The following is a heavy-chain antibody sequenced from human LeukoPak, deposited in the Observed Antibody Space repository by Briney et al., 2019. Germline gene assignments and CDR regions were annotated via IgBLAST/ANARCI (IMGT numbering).Heavy chain of an antibody. CDR3: ARVRRGNYDILTGYYKSGHYFDY. V-gene: IGHV4-4*02. J-gene: IGHJ4*02. D-gene: IGHD3-9*01. Sequence: PSGTLSLTCAVSGGSISSSNWWSWVRQPPGKGLEWIGEIYHSGSTNYNPSLKSRVTISVDRSKNQFSLKLSSVTAADTAVYYCARVRRGNYDILTGYYKSGHYFDYWGQGTLVTVSS. CDR2: IYHSGST. CDR1: GGSISSSNW.